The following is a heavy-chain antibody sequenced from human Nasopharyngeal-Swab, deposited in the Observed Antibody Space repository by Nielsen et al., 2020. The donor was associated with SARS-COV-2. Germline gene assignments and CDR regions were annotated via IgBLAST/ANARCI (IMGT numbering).Heavy chain of an antibody. V-gene: IGHV3-33*05. CDR2: ISYDGSNK. J-gene: IGHJ4*02. Sequence: VRQAPGKGLEWVAVISYDGSNKYYADSVKGRFTISRDNSKNTLYLQMDSLRVEDTAVYYCVRDQYWGQGNLVTVSS. CDR3: VRDQY.